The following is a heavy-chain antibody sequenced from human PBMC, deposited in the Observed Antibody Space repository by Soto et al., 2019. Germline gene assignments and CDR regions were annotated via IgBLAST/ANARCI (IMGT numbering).Heavy chain of an antibody. Sequence: SVKVSCKASGGTFSSYAISWVRQAPGQGLEWMGGIIPIFGTANYAQKFQGRVTITADESTSTAYMELSSLRSEDTAVYYCARSYYGSGPTRYYYYGMDLWGQGTTVTVSS. J-gene: IGHJ6*02. D-gene: IGHD3-10*01. V-gene: IGHV1-69*13. CDR3: ARSYYGSGPTRYYYYGMDL. CDR2: IIPIFGTA. CDR1: GGTFSSYA.